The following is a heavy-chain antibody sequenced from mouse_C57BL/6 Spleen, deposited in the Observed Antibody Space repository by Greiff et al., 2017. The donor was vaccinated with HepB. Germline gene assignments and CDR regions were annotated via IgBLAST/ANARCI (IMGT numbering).Heavy chain of an antibody. D-gene: IGHD1-1*01. CDR1: GFTFSSYT. J-gene: IGHJ3*01. CDR2: ISGGGGNT. Sequence: EVQLVESGGGLVKPGGSLKLSCAASGFTFSSYTMSWVRQTPEKRLEWVATISGGGGNTYYPDSVKGRFTISRDNAKNTLYLQMSSLRSEDTALYYCARSYYYGSNLWFAYWGQGTLVTVSA. V-gene: IGHV5-9*01. CDR3: ARSYYYGSNLWFAY.